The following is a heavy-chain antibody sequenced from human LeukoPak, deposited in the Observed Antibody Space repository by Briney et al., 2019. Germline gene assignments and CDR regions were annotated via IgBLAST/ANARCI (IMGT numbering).Heavy chain of an antibody. CDR1: GFTFSSYS. D-gene: IGHD3-10*01. CDR3: AKVAKYYYGPETYYFFEQ. CDR2: ITSSGSTI. J-gene: IGHJ4*02. V-gene: IGHV3-48*04. Sequence: GGSLRLSCAASGFTFSSYSMSWVRQAPGKGLEWVSYITSSGSTIYYADSVKGRFTISRDNAKNSLYLQMNSLRVEDTAVYYCAKVAKYYYGPETYYFFEQWGRGTPVTASS.